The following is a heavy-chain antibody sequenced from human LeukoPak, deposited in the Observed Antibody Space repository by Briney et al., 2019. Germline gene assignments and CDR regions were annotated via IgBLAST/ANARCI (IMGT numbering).Heavy chain of an antibody. D-gene: IGHD2-15*01. V-gene: IGHV3-48*03. CDR2: ISSSGSTI. CDR3: AIVGYCSGGSCYSDY. Sequence: GGSLRLSCAASGFTFSSYEMNWVRQAPGKGLEWVSYISSSGSTIYYADSVKGRFTISRDNAKNSLYLQMNSLRAEDTAVYYCAIVGYCSGGSCYSDYWGQGTLVTVSS. J-gene: IGHJ4*02. CDR1: GFTFSSYE.